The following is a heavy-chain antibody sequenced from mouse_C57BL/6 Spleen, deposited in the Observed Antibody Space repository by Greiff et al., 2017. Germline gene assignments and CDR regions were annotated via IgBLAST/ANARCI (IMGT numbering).Heavy chain of an antibody. J-gene: IGHJ2*01. V-gene: IGHV3-6*01. Sequence: EVQLQQSGPGLVKPSQSLSLTCSVTGYSITSGYYWNWIRQFPGNKLEWMGYISYDGSNNYNPSLKNRISITRDTSKNQFFLKLNSVTTEYTATYYCAREVYDYSFDYWGQGTTLTVSS. D-gene: IGHD2-3*01. CDR2: ISYDGSN. CDR1: GYSITSGYY. CDR3: AREVYDYSFDY.